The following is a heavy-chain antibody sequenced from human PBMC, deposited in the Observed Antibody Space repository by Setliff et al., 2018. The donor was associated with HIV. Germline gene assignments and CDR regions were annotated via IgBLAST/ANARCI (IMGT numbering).Heavy chain of an antibody. Sequence: GASVKVSCKASGGSFSSYALHWVRQAPGQGLEWMGNILPIFNKVNYAQKFRGRVTITADKSTSTAYMELSSLTSDAAAVYFCARDNVDSDSRTYLHHWGQGTLVTVSS. CDR2: ILPIFNKV. V-gene: IGHV1-69*04. D-gene: IGHD3-22*01. J-gene: IGHJ5*02. CDR3: ARDNVDSDSRTYLHH. CDR1: GGSFSSYA.